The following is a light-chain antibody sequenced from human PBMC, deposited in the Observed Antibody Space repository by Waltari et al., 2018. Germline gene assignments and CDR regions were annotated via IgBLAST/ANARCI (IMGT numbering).Light chain of an antibody. Sequence: EIVLTQSRDTLSFSPGESATLSCRASQSISKYLAWYQQKPGQAPRLLIYHASSRSTGIPDRFSGSGFGTDFSLTISRLEPEDFAVYYCQHYVSLPATFGQGTKLEIK. J-gene: IGKJ1*01. V-gene: IGKV3-20*01. CDR1: QSISKY. CDR2: HAS. CDR3: QHYVSLPAT.